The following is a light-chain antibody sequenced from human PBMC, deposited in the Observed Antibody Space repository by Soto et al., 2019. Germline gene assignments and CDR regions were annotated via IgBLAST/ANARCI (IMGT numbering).Light chain of an antibody. CDR3: QQNYSTPPT. CDR2: DAS. Sequence: DVQMTQSPSTLSASLRDKLTLAYRASQRISSWLAWYQWKPGKAPKLLIYDASKLESGVPSRFSGSGSGTDFTLTISSLQPEDFATYYCQQNYSTPPTFGQGTKVDIK. J-gene: IGKJ1*01. V-gene: IGKV1-39*01. CDR1: QRISSW.